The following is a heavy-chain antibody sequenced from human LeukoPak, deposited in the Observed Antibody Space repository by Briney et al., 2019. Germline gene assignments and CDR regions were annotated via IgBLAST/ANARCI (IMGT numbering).Heavy chain of an antibody. CDR2: IYYSGST. Sequence: PSETLSLTCTVSGGSISSYYWSWIRQPPGKGLEWIGYIYYSGSTNYNPSLKSRVTISVDTSKNQFSLKLSSVTAADTAVYYCARDLGGSDGYDYCFYYWGQGNLVTVSS. J-gene: IGHJ4*02. V-gene: IGHV4-59*01. D-gene: IGHD5-24*01. CDR1: GGSISSYY. CDR3: ARDLGGSDGYDYCFYY.